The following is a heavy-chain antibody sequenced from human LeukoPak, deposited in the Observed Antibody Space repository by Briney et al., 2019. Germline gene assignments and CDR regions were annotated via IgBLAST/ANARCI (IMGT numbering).Heavy chain of an antibody. D-gene: IGHD6-19*01. V-gene: IGHV3-7*01. CDR2: INEDGSNK. Sequence: GGSLRRSCAASGFSFSNHYMMWIRQAPGKGLEWVANINEDGSNKWHLGSVKGRFTVSRDNARNALYLQMNSLRVEDTAVYYCTRVIVAVPGYFDYFDFWGQGALVTVSS. J-gene: IGHJ4*02. CDR3: TRVIVAVPGYFDYFDF. CDR1: GFSFSNHY.